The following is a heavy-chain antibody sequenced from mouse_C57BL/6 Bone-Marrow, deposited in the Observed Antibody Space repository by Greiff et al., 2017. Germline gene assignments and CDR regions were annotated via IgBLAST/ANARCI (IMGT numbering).Heavy chain of an antibody. V-gene: IGHV2-9-1*01. CDR3: ARNSDYDYGGFAY. CDR1: GFSLTSYA. D-gene: IGHD2-4*01. CDR2: IWTGGGT. Sequence: VQLQQSGPGLVAPSQSLSITCTVSGFSLTSYAISWVRQPPGKGLEWLGVIWTGGGTNYNSALNSRLSISKDNSKSQVFLKMNSLQTDDTARYYCARNSDYDYGGFAYWGQGTLVTVSA. J-gene: IGHJ3*01.